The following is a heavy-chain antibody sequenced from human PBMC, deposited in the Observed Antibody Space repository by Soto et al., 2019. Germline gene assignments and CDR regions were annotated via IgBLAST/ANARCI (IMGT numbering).Heavy chain of an antibody. CDR1: GGSISRSNW. Sequence: SETLSLTCAVSGGSISRSNWWSWVRQPPGKGLEWIGEIYHSGSTDYNPSLKSRVTISVDKSKNQFSLKLSSVTAADTAVYYCARLGFGEDYYGMDFWGQGTTVTVSS. J-gene: IGHJ6*02. V-gene: IGHV4-4*02. CDR2: IYHSGST. CDR3: ARLGFGEDYYGMDF. D-gene: IGHD3-10*01.